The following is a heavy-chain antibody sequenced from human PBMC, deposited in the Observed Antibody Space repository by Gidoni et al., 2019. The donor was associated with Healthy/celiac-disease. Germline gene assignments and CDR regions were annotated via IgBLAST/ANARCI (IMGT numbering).Heavy chain of an antibody. D-gene: IGHD2-15*01. J-gene: IGHJ5*02. CDR2: ISSSSSYI. Sequence: EVQLVESGGGLVKPGGSLSLSCAASGFTFSSYSMNWVRQAPGKGLEWVSSISSSSSYIYYADSVKGRFTISRDNAKNSLYLQMNSLRAEDTAVYYCARDLVSGSGGLKNWFDPWGQGTLVTVSS. V-gene: IGHV3-21*01. CDR1: GFTFSSYS. CDR3: ARDLVSGSGGLKNWFDP.